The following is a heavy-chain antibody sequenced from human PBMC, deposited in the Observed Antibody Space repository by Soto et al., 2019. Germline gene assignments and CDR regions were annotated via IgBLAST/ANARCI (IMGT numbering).Heavy chain of an antibody. V-gene: IGHV1-69*02. CDR3: ARGGDGSGSESVFDV. Sequence: QVHLVQSGAVVKKPGSSMTVSCKTSGATFSTYPITWVRQAPGQGLEWMGRTITILAITDYAQKFQGRVTITADRSTTTAYMELTSLKFEDTAVYYCARGGDGSGSESVFDVWGQGTMVTVSS. CDR1: GATFSTYP. CDR2: TITILAIT. D-gene: IGHD3-22*01. J-gene: IGHJ3*01.